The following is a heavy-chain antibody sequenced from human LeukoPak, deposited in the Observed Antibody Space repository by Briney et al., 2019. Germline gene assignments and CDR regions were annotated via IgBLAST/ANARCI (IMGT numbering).Heavy chain of an antibody. J-gene: IGHJ5*02. CDR3: AKDYKAMVRGVIFP. V-gene: IGHV3-23*01. CDR1: GFTFSSYA. Sequence: GGSLRLSCAASGFTFSSYAMSWVRQAPGKGLEWVSAISGSGGSPYYADSVKGRFTTSRDNSKNTLYLQMNSLRAEDTAVYYCAKDYKAMVRGVIFPWGQGTLVTVSS. CDR2: ISGSGGSP. D-gene: IGHD3-10*01.